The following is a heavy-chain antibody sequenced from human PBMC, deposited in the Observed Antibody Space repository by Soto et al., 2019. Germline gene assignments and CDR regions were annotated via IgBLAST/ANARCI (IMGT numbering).Heavy chain of an antibody. V-gene: IGHV3-66*01. Sequence: GGSLRLSCAASGFTVSSNYMSWVRQAPGKGLEWVSVIYSGGSTYYADSVKGRFTISRDNSKNTLYLQMNSLRAEDTAVYYCARDLLVAAAGIYYYMDVWGKGTTVTVSS. D-gene: IGHD6-13*01. J-gene: IGHJ6*03. CDR2: IYSGGST. CDR1: GFTVSSNY. CDR3: ARDLLVAAAGIYYYMDV.